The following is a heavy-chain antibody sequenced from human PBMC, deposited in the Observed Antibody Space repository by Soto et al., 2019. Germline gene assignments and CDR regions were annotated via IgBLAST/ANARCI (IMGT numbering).Heavy chain of an antibody. CDR3: ARGPSFWSGYDYGMDV. CDR1: GVSISSGDYY. D-gene: IGHD3-3*01. J-gene: IGHJ6*02. CDR2: IYYSGST. Sequence: SETLSLTCTVYGVSISSGDYYWSWIRQPPGKGLEWIGYIYYSGSTYYNPSLKSRVTISVDTSKNQFSLKLSSVTAADTAVYYCARGPSFWSGYDYGMDVWGQGTTVTVS. V-gene: IGHV4-30-4*01.